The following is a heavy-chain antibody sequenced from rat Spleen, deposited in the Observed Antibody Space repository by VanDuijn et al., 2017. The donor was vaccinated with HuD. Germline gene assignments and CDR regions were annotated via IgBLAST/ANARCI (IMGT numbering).Heavy chain of an antibody. CDR2: ITNTGGST. J-gene: IGHJ2*01. Sequence: EVQLVESGGGLVQPGRSLKLSCVASGFTFNNYWMTWIRQAPGKGLEWVASITNTGGSTYYLDSVKGRFTLSRDNAKSNLYLQMNSLRSEDTATYYCTSYGGYAHYWGQGVMVTVSS. V-gene: IGHV5-31*01. D-gene: IGHD1-11*01. CDR3: TSYGGYAHY. CDR1: GFTFNNYW.